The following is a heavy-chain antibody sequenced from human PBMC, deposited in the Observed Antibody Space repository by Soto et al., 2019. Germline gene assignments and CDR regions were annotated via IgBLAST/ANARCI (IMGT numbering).Heavy chain of an antibody. V-gene: IGHV1-18*04. CDR2: ISAYNGNT. Sequence: ASVKVSCKASGYTFTSYGISWVRQAPGQGLEWMGWISAYNGNTNYAQKLQGRVTMTTDTSTSTAYMELRSLRSDDTAMYYCARHGDSRSWYGGPDYWGQGTLVTGSS. CDR1: GYTFTSYG. D-gene: IGHD6-13*01. J-gene: IGHJ4*02. CDR3: ARHGDSRSWYGGPDY.